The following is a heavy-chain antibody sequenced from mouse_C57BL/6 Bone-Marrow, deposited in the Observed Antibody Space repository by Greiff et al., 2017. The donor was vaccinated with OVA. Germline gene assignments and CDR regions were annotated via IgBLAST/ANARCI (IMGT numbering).Heavy chain of an antibody. V-gene: IGHV14-1*01. J-gene: IGHJ2*01. D-gene: IGHD1-1*01. Sequence: EVQLQQSGAELVRPGASVKLSCTASGFNIKDYYMHWVKQRPEQGLEWIGRIDPEDGDTEYAPKFQGKATMTADTSSNTAYLQLSSLTSEDTAVYYCTTSHYYGSSYNFDYGGQGTTLTVSS. CDR2: IDPEDGDT. CDR1: GFNIKDYY. CDR3: TTSHYYGSSYNFDY.